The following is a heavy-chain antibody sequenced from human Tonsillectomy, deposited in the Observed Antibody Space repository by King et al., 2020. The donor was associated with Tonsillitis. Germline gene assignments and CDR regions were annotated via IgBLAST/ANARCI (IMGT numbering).Heavy chain of an antibody. CDR1: GFTFSIYS. Sequence: QLVQSGGGLVKPGGSLRVSCSASGFTFSIYSMHWVRQAPGKGLEWVSSISATSSYIYQADSVKGRFTISRDNAKNSLYLQMNSLRVEDTAVYYCARGPAWIRFLTPNWIDPWGQGTLVTV. V-gene: IGHV3-21*06. CDR2: ISATSSYI. D-gene: IGHD5-12*01. CDR3: ARGPAWIRFLTPNWIDP. J-gene: IGHJ5*02.